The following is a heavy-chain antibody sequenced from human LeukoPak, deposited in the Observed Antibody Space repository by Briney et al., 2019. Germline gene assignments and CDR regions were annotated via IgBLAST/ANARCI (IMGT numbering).Heavy chain of an antibody. D-gene: IGHD5-18*01. CDR1: GFTFSAYD. CDR3: AKVDNYGYGFLDF. Sequence: GGSLRLSCAASGFTFSAYDMNWVRQAPGKGLEWVSSISSGSSYMYYADSVKGRFTISRDNAKNSLDLQTNSLRAEDTAVYYCAKVDNYGYGFLDFWGQGTLVTVSS. J-gene: IGHJ4*02. CDR2: ISSGSSYM. V-gene: IGHV3-21*01.